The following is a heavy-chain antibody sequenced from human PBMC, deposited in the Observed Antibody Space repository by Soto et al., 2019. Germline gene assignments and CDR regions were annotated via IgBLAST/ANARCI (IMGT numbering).Heavy chain of an antibody. Sequence: QVQLVQSGAEVKKPGASVTVSCKASGYPFTSYAMPWVRQAPGQRLEWMGWINAGNGNTKYSQKFQGRVTITRDTSASTAYMELSSLRSEDTAVYYCARGPGGPDGPGDYWGQGSLVTVSS. CDR2: INAGNGNT. J-gene: IGHJ4*02. D-gene: IGHD2-15*01. V-gene: IGHV1-3*01. CDR3: ARGPGGPDGPGDY. CDR1: GYPFTSYA.